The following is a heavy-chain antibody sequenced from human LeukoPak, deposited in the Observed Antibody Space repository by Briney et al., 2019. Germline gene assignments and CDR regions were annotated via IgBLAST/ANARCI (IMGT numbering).Heavy chain of an antibody. CDR1: GFTFSSYG. Sequence: GGSLRLSCAASGFTFSSYGMYWVRQAPGKGLEWVAVISNDGSNKYYGDSVKGRFTISRDNSKNTLYLQMNSLRAEDTAVYYCARGVGGSYLFDYWGQGTLVTVSS. CDR3: ARGVGGSYLFDY. J-gene: IGHJ4*02. D-gene: IGHD1-26*01. V-gene: IGHV3-30*03. CDR2: ISNDGSNK.